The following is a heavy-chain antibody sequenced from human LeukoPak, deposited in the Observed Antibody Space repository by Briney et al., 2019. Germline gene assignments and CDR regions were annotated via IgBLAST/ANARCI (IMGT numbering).Heavy chain of an antibody. CDR2: IYSAGST. J-gene: IGHJ3*02. CDR1: GFTFRDYY. D-gene: IGHD2-21*02. V-gene: IGHV3-53*01. Sequence: PGGSLRLSCAASGFTFRDYYMTWIRQAPGKGLEWVSVIYSAGSTYYADSVKGRFTISRDNSKNSLFLQMHSLRADDTAVYYCARGRRDCSGDCYVAFDIWGQGTMVTVSS. CDR3: ARGRRDCSGDCYVAFDI.